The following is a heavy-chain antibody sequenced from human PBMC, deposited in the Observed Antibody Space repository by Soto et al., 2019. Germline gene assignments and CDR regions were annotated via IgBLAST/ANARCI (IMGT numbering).Heavy chain of an antibody. CDR1: GFTFSNYA. D-gene: IGHD1-26*01. CDR3: ARNSGSYYGDAFDI. CDR2: ISYDGGNT. Sequence: QVQLVESGGGVVQPGRSLRLSCAASGFTFSNYAMHWVRQAPGKGLEWVAVISYDGGNTYYADSVKDRFTISRDNSKNTLYLQMNSLRAEDTAMSYCARNSGSYYGDAFDIWGQGTMVTVSS. V-gene: IGHV3-30-3*01. J-gene: IGHJ3*02.